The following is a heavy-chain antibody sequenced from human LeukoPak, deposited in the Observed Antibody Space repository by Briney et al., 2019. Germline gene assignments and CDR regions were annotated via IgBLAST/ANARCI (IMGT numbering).Heavy chain of an antibody. CDR3: ARIGAGSSRDY. V-gene: IGHV3-69-1*01. CDR1: GFTFSDHY. D-gene: IGHD6-13*01. Sequence: GGSLRLSCAASGFTFSDHYMDWVRQAPGKGLEWVSSIVGSSSAYYADSLKGRFTISRDNAKNSLYLQMNSLRAEDTAVYYCARIGAGSSRDYWGQGTLVTVSS. J-gene: IGHJ4*02. CDR2: IVGSSSA.